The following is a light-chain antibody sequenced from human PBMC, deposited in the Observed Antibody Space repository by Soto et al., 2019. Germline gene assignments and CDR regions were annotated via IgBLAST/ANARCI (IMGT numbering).Light chain of an antibody. CDR1: QSVSTN. CDR3: QQYNDWPLT. J-gene: IGKJ4*01. CDR2: GAS. Sequence: IVMTQSPATLFVSPWERATLSCRASQSVSTNLAWYQQKPGQAPRLLIYGASTRATGIPARFSGSGSGTEFTLTINSLQSEDVAVYYCQQYNDWPLTFGGGTKVDIK. V-gene: IGKV3-15*01.